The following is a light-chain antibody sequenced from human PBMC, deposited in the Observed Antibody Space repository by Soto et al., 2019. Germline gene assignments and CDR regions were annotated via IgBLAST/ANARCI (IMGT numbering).Light chain of an antibody. J-gene: IGLJ1*01. CDR2: DVS. CDR1: SSDVGGYNY. V-gene: IGLV2-14*01. CDR3: SSYTSSSTLYV. Sequence: QSALTQPASVSGSPGQSITISCTGTSSDVGGYNYVSWYKQHPGKAPKLMIYDVSNRPSGVSNRFSGFKSGNTASLTISGLQAEDEADYYCSSYTSSSTLYVFGTGTKLTVL.